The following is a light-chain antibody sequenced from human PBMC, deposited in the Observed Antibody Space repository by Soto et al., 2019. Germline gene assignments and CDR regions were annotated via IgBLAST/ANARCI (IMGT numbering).Light chain of an antibody. V-gene: IGKV3-11*01. CDR2: DAS. CDR1: QSVSSN. Sequence: VLTQSPAALSVSPGERATLSCRASQSVSSNLAWYQQKPGQAPRLLIYDASNRATGIPARFSGSGSGTDFTLTISSLEPEDFAVYYCQQRSNWPTFGPGTKVDTK. CDR3: QQRSNWPT. J-gene: IGKJ3*01.